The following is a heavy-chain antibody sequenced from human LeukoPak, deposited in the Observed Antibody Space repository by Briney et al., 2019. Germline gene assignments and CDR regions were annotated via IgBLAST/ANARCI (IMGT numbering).Heavy chain of an antibody. CDR3: ARLPTGYAP. Sequence: ASVNVSCKASGYTFTGYYMHWVRQAPGQGVEWMGWINPNSGGTNYAQKFQGRVTMTRDMSISTAYMELSRLRSDDTAVYYCARLPTGYAPWGQGTLVTVSS. CDR1: GYTFTGYY. CDR2: INPNSGGT. V-gene: IGHV1-2*02. D-gene: IGHD3-9*01. J-gene: IGHJ5*02.